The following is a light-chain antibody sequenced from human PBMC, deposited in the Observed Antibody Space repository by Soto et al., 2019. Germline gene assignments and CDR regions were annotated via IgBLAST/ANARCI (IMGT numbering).Light chain of an antibody. CDR2: LGS. CDR3: MQTIQTPPFT. V-gene: IGKV2-28*01. CDR1: QSLLHSNGYNY. J-gene: IGKJ3*01. Sequence: DIVMTQSPLSLPVTPGEPASITCRSSQSLLHSNGYNYLDWYLQKPGQSPQLLIYLGSNRASGVPDRISGSGSGTDFTLKISRVEAEDAGVYYCMQTIQTPPFTFGHGTRVDIK.